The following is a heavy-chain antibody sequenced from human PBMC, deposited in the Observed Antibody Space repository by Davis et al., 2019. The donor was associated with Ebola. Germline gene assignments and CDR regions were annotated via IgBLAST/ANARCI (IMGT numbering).Heavy chain of an antibody. J-gene: IGHJ4*02. V-gene: IGHV5-51*01. CDR3: ATGAHWGYFDY. D-gene: IGHD3-16*01. Sequence: GESLKISCTASGYTFSTYWIGWVRQRPGKDLEWMGIIYPSDSDTRYSPPFQGQVTISADKSITTAFLQWGSLKASDTAIYYCATGAHWGYFDYWGQGSLVIVSS. CDR2: IYPSDSDT. CDR1: GYTFSTYW.